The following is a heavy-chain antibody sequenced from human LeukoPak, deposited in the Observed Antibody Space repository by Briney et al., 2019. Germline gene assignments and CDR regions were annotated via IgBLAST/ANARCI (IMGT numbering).Heavy chain of an antibody. V-gene: IGHV3-30-3*01. Sequence: GGSLRLSCAAPGFTFSSYAMHWVRQAPGKGLEWVAVISYDGSNKYYADSVKGRFTISRDNSKNTLYLQMNSLRAEDTAVYYCARAGYIVVVPAASFDYWGQGTLVTVSS. CDR2: ISYDGSNK. D-gene: IGHD2-2*01. J-gene: IGHJ4*02. CDR3: ARAGYIVVVPAASFDY. CDR1: GFTFSSYA.